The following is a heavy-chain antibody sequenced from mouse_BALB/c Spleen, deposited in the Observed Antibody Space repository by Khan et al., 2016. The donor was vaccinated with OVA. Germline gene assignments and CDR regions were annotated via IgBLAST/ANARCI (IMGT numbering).Heavy chain of an antibody. Sequence: QVQLQQSGAELARPGASVKLSCKASGSSFTDYYINWVKQRTGQGLEWIGEISPGSGDTYYNEKFKGKATLTADKSSSTAYMQLSSLTSEASAVDVFAIRNYFCYTFAYWGQGTLVTVSA. CDR2: ISPGSGDT. CDR3: AIRNYFCYTFAY. D-gene: IGHD1-2*01. V-gene: IGHV1-77*01. CDR1: GSSFTDYY. J-gene: IGHJ3*01.